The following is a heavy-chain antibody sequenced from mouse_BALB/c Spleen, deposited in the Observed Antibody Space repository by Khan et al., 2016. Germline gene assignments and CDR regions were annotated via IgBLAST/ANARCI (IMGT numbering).Heavy chain of an antibody. D-gene: IGHD1-2*01. CDR1: GYSITSGYG. Sequence: EVKLLESGPGLVKPSQSLSLTCTVTGYSITSGYGWNWIRQFPENKLEWMGYISYSGSTNYNPSLKSRISITRDTSKNQFFLQLNSVTTEDTATYYCARTARIKYWGQGTTLTVSS. V-gene: IGHV3-2*02. J-gene: IGHJ2*01. CDR2: ISYSGST. CDR3: ARTARIKY.